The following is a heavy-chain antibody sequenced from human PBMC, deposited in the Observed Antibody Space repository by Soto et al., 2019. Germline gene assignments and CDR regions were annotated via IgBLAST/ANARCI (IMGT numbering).Heavy chain of an antibody. V-gene: IGHV3-7*04. Sequence: VQLVQSGGGLVQPGESLRLSCVVSGFTFDAFYMSWVRQAPGKGLEWVSNIKQDGSETDYVDSVKDRFTISSANAKTSLYLPMKSLRVGDTVIYYGVRMRRPWGLWGQGTLLTVPS. CDR3: VRMRRPWGL. J-gene: IGHJ4*02. D-gene: IGHD1-26*01. CDR1: GFTFDAFY. CDR2: IKQDGSET.